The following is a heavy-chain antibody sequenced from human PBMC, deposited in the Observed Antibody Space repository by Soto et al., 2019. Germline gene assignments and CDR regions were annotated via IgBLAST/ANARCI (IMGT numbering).Heavy chain of an antibody. CDR1: GGTFSSYA. J-gene: IGHJ3*02. D-gene: IGHD6-19*01. CDR2: IIPIFGTA. V-gene: IGHV1-69*13. CDR3: ASSRYSSGWYLAPAFDI. Sequence: GASVKVSCKASGGTFSSYAISWVRQAPGQGLEWMGGIIPIFGTANYAQKFQGRVTITADESTSTAYMELSSLRSEDTAVYYCASSRYSSGWYLAPAFDIWGQGTMVTVSS.